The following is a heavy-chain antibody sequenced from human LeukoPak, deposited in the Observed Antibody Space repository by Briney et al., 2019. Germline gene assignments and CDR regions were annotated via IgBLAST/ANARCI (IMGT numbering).Heavy chain of an antibody. CDR2: IIPIFGTA. Sequence: SVKVSCKASGGTFSSYAISWVRQAPGHGLAWMGGIIPIFGTANYAQKFQGRVTITTDESTSTAYMELSSLRSEDTAVYYCARGAGNYFDYWGQGTLVTVSS. CDR3: ARGAGNYFDY. CDR1: GGTFSSYA. V-gene: IGHV1-69*05. J-gene: IGHJ4*02. D-gene: IGHD1-26*01.